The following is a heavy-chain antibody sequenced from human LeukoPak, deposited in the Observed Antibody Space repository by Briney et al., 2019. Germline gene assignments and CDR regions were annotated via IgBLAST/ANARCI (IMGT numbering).Heavy chain of an antibody. CDR2: INPNSGGT. D-gene: IGHD1-1*01. Sequence: GASVTVSCKASGYTFTGYYMHWVRQAPGQGLEWMGWINPNSGGTNYAQKFQGRVTMTRDTSISTAYMELSRLRSDDTAVYYCARDQEGYPKSVLYYFDYWGQGTLVTVSS. CDR3: ARDQEGYPKSVLYYFDY. J-gene: IGHJ4*02. V-gene: IGHV1-2*02. CDR1: GYTFTGYY.